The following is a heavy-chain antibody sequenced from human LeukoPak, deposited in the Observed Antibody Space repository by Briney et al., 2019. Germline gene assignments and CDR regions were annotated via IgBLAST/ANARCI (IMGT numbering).Heavy chain of an antibody. CDR1: GGSISSYY. CDR2: IYYSGST. CDR3: ARGRYCSGGSCYGFVYFDY. V-gene: IGHV4-59*01. D-gene: IGHD2-15*01. Sequence: SETLSPTCTVSGGSISSYYWSWIRQPPGKGLEWIGYIYYSGSTNYNPSLKSRVTISVDTSKNQFSLKLSSVTAADTAVYYCARGRYCSGGSCYGFVYFDYWGQGTLVTVSS. J-gene: IGHJ4*02.